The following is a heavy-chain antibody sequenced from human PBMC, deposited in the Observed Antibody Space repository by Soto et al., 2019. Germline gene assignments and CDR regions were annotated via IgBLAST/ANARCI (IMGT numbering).Heavy chain of an antibody. V-gene: IGHV3-30-3*01. Sequence: HPGGSLRLSCAASGFTFSSYAMHWVRQAPGKGLEWVAVISYDGSNKYYADSVKGRFTISRDNSKNTLYLQMNSLRAEDTAVYYCAREGDIVVVVAALTNGMDVWGQGTTVTVSS. CDR3: AREGDIVVVVAALTNGMDV. J-gene: IGHJ6*02. CDR1: GFTFSSYA. D-gene: IGHD2-15*01. CDR2: ISYDGSNK.